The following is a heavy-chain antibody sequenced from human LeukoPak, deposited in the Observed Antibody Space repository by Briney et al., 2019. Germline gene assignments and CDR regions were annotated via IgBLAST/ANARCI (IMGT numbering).Heavy chain of an antibody. CDR3: ARRVFSSSSSWYYFDY. Sequence: SETLSLTCTVSSGSISSYYWSWIRQPPGKGLEWIGYIYYSGSTNYNPSLKSRVTISVDTSKNQFSLKLSSVTAADTAVYYCARRVFSSSSSWYYFDYWGQGTLVTVSS. CDR2: IYYSGST. D-gene: IGHD6-13*01. V-gene: IGHV4-59*01. J-gene: IGHJ4*02. CDR1: SGSISSYY.